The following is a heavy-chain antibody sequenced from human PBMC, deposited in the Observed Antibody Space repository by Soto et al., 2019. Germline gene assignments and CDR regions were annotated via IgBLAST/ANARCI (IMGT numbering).Heavy chain of an antibody. J-gene: IGHJ6*02. CDR3: AGGRRYYYYYYGMDV. CDR2: ISYDGSNK. D-gene: IGHD1-26*01. V-gene: IGHV3-30*03. CDR1: GFPFSTYG. Sequence: GGSLRLSCAASGFPFSTYGMHWVRQAPGRGLEWVAVISYDGSNKYYADSVKGRFTISRDNSKNTLFLQMNSLRAEDTAVYYCAGGRRYYYYYYGMDVWGQGTTVTVSS.